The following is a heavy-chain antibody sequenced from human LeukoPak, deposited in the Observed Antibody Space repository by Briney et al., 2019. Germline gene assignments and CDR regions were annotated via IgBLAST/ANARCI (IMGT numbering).Heavy chain of an antibody. CDR2: INSDGSST. CDR1: GFTFSRYW. J-gene: IGHJ4*02. CDR3: ATLYCGGDCSY. Sequence: PGGSLRLSCAASGFTFSRYWMHWVRQAPGKGLVWVSRINSDGSSTSYADSVKGRSTISRDNAKNTLYLQMNSLRAEDTAVYYCATLYCGGDCSYWGQGTLVTVSS. V-gene: IGHV3-74*01. D-gene: IGHD2-21*02.